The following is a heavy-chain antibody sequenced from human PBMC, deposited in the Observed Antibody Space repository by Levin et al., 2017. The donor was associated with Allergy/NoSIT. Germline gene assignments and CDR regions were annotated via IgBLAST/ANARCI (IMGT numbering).Heavy chain of an antibody. V-gene: IGHV3-21*01. CDR1: GFTFSSYS. CDR2: ISSSSSYI. Sequence: GGSLRLSCAASGFTFSSYSMNWVRQAPGKGLEWVSSISSSSSYIYYADSVKGRFTISRDNAKNSLYLQMNSLRAEDTAVYYCARDGRRYCSSTSCYGGDYWGQGTLVTVSS. J-gene: IGHJ4*02. CDR3: ARDGRRYCSSTSCYGGDY. D-gene: IGHD2-2*01.